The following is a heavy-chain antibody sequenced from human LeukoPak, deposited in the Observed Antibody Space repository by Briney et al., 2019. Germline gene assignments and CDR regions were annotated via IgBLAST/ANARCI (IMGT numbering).Heavy chain of an antibody. CDR1: GGSVSSGSYY. J-gene: IGHJ4*02. CDR3: ARSDLYYFDY. CDR2: IYYSGST. Sequence: SETLSLTCTVSGGSVSSGSYYWGWIRQPPGKGLEWIGSIYYSGSTYYNPSLKSRVTISVDTSKNQFSLKLSSVTAADTAVYYCARSDLYYFDYWGQGTLVTVSS. V-gene: IGHV4-39*01.